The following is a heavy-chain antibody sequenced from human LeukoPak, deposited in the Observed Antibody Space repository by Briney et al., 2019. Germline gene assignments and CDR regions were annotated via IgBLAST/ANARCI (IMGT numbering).Heavy chain of an antibody. CDR3: AREGYNWNNRAGHYYYYYMDV. Sequence: GGSLRLSFAASGFTFDDYAMHWVRQAPGKGLEWVSGISWNSGSIGYADSVKGRFTISRDNAKNSLYLQMNSLRAEDTAVYYCAREGYNWNNRAGHYYYYYMDVWGKGTTVTVSS. CDR1: GFTFDDYA. CDR2: ISWNSGSI. D-gene: IGHD1/OR15-1a*01. V-gene: IGHV3-9*01. J-gene: IGHJ6*03.